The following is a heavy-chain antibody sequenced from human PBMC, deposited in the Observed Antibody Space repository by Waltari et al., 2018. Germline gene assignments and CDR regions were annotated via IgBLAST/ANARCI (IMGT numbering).Heavy chain of an antibody. V-gene: IGHV4-59*11. J-gene: IGHJ4*02. D-gene: IGHD3-22*01. CDR3: ATENYYDSSGYSL. Sequence: QVQLQESGPGLVKPSETLSLTCTVSGGSISSHSWSWIRQPPGKGLEWIGYIYYSGSTNYNPSLKSRVTISVDTSKNQFSLKLSSVTAADTAVYYCATENYYDSSGYSLWGQGTLVTVSS. CDR1: GGSISSHS. CDR2: IYYSGST.